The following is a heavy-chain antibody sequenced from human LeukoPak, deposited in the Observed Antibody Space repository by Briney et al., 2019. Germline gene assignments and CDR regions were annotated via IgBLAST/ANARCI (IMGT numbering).Heavy chain of an antibody. CDR1: GGSISSSSYY. V-gene: IGHV4-39*01. J-gene: IGHJ4*02. CDR2: IYYSGST. D-gene: IGHD3-10*01. CDR3: ARGLDYGSASDPDY. Sequence: SETLSLTCTVSGGSISSSSYYWGWIRQPPGKGLEWIGSIYYSGSTYYNPSLKSRVTISVDTSKNQFSLKLSSVTAADTAVYYCARGLDYGSASDPDYWGQGTLVTVSS.